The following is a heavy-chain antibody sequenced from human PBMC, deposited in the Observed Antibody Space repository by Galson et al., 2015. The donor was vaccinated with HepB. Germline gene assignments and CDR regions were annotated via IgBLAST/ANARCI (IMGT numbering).Heavy chain of an antibody. J-gene: IGHJ4*02. D-gene: IGHD3-10*01. CDR1: GYTFTNYY. CDR3: ARRYGSGAGDY. V-gene: IGHV1-46*01. CDR2: INPSGGST. Sequence: SVKVSCKASGYTFTNYYMHWVRQAPGQGLEWMGIINPSGGSTTYAEKFQERVTMTSDTSTSTVHMELSSLRSEDTAVYYCARRYGSGAGDYWGQGTLVTVSS.